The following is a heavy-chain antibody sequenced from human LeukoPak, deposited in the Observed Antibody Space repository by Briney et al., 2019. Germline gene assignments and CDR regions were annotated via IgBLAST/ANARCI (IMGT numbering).Heavy chain of an antibody. J-gene: IGHJ4*02. CDR3: AREGGYSWSGIYYFDY. Sequence: ASVKVSCKASGYTFTGYYMHWVRQAPGQGLEWMGWINPNSGGTNYAQKFQGRVTMTRDTSISTAYMELSRLRSDDTAVYYCAREGGYSWSGIYYFDYWGQGTLVTVSS. V-gene: IGHV1-2*02. CDR2: INPNSGGT. D-gene: IGHD3-3*01. CDR1: GYTFTGYY.